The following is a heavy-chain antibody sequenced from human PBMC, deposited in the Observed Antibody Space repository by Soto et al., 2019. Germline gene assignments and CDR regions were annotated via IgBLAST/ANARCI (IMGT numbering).Heavy chain of an antibody. CDR3: ARVNAPLITLLREIYYFDY. J-gene: IGHJ4*02. CDR2: IYYSGST. V-gene: IGHV4-31*03. Sequence: SETLSLTCTVSGGSISSGGYYWSWIRQHPGKGLEWIGYIYYSGSTYYNPSLKSRVTISVDTSKNQFSLNLNSVTAADTAVYYCARVNAPLITLLREIYYFDYWSQGTLVTVSS. D-gene: IGHD3-10*01. CDR1: GGSISSGGYY.